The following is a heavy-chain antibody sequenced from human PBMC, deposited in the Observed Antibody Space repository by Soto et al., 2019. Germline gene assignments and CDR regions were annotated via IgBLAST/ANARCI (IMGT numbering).Heavy chain of an antibody. V-gene: IGHV4-39*02. J-gene: IGHJ5*02. D-gene: IGHD2-15*01. CDR3: AREGTVVVAANWFDP. CDR1: GGSISSSSYY. Sequence: QLQLQESGPGLVKPSETLSLTCTVSGGSISSSSYYWGWIRQPPGKGLEWIGSIYYSGSTYYNPSLKSRVTISVDTSKNQFSRKLSSVTAADTAVYYCAREGTVVVAANWFDPWGQGTLVTVSS. CDR2: IYYSGST.